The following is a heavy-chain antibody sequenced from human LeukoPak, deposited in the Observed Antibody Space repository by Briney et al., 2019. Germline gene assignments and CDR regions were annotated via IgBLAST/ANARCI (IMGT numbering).Heavy chain of an antibody. CDR3: AKDSSDSSGYLSSYYFDY. Sequence: GGSLRLSCAASGFTFSSYGMHWVRQAPGKGLEWVAVISYDGSNKYYADSVKGRFTISRDNSQNTLYLQMNSLRAEDTAVYYCAKDSSDSSGYLSSYYFDYWGQGTLVTVSS. CDR2: ISYDGSNK. D-gene: IGHD3-22*01. CDR1: GFTFSSYG. J-gene: IGHJ4*02. V-gene: IGHV3-30*18.